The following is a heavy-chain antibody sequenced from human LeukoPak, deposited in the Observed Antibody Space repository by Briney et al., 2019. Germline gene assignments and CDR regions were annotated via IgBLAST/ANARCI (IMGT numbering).Heavy chain of an antibody. CDR2: IDHSGST. J-gene: IGHJ5*02. D-gene: IGHD3-22*01. CDR1: GASFRGFH. CDR3: ARGEYYDTSGDRKNWFGP. Sequence: PSETLSLTCAVYGASFRGFHWSWIRQAPGKGLEWIGKIDHSGSTNYNPSLKSRLTISVDTSKDQFSLKLSSVTAADTAVYYCARGEYYDTSGDRKNWFGPWGQGTLVTVSS. V-gene: IGHV4-34*01.